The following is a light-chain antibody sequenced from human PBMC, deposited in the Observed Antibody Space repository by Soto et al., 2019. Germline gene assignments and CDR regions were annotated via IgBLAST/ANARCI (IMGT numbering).Light chain of an antibody. CDR3: QSYDSSLSGGV. CDR1: SSNIGAGYD. V-gene: IGLV1-40*01. Sequence: QSVLAQPPSVSGAPGQRVTISCTGRSSNIGAGYDVHWYQQLPGTAPKLLIYANTNRPSGVPDRFSGSKSGTSASLAITGLQAEDEADYYCQSYDSSLSGGVFGGGTQLTVL. CDR2: ANT. J-gene: IGLJ3*02.